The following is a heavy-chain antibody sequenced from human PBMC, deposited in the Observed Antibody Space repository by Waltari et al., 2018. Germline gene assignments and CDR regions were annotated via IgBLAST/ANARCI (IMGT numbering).Heavy chain of an antibody. D-gene: IGHD3-3*01. CDR2: IYPDDSDT. CDR3: AGQAARYDPLAFDI. CDR1: GYSFTSYW. V-gene: IGHV5-51*01. Sequence: EVQLVQSGAEVKKPGESLKISCKGSGYSFTSYWIGWVRQMPGKGLEWMGIIYPDDSDTRYSPSIQGQGTIASDKSISTAYLQWGIVKASDTAMYSWAGQAARYDPLAFDIWGQGTMVTVAS. J-gene: IGHJ3*02.